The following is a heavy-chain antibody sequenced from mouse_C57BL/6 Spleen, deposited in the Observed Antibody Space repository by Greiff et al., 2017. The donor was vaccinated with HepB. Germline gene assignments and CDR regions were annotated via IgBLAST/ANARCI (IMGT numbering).Heavy chain of an antibody. CDR2: IWTGGGT. V-gene: IGHV2-9-1*01. Sequence: QVQLKQSGPGLVAPSQSLSITCTVSGFSLTSYAISWVRQPPGKGLEWLGVIWTGGGTNYNSALKSRLSISKDNSKSQVFLKMNSLQTDDTARYYCARNYGSSLGYAMDYWGQGTSVTVSS. D-gene: IGHD1-1*01. CDR3: ARNYGSSLGYAMDY. J-gene: IGHJ4*01. CDR1: GFSLTSYA.